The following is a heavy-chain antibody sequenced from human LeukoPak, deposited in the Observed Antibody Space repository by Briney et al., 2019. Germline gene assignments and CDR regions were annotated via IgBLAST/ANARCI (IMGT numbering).Heavy chain of an antibody. V-gene: IGHV4-59*01. Sequence: SETLSLTCTVSGGSISSYYWSWIRQPPGKGLEWIGYIYYSGSTNYNPSLKSRVTISLDTSKNQFSLKLSSVTAADTAVYYCARGDYYGSSGYYPTFDYWGQGTLVTVSS. CDR2: IYYSGST. CDR3: ARGDYYGSSGYYPTFDY. D-gene: IGHD3-22*01. J-gene: IGHJ4*02. CDR1: GGSISSYY.